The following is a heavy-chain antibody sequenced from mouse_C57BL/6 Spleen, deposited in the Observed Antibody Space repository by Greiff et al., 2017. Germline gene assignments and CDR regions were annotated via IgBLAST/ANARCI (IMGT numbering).Heavy chain of an antibody. Sequence: VQLQQSGTELVKPGASVKLSCKASGYTFTSYWMHWVKQRPGQGLEWIGNINPSNGGTNYNEKFKSKATLTVDKSSSTAYMQLNSLTSEDSAVYYCARSDYGSSYAGYWGQGTTLTVSS. V-gene: IGHV1-53*01. J-gene: IGHJ2*01. CDR1: GYTFTSYW. D-gene: IGHD1-1*01. CDR2: INPSNGGT. CDR3: ARSDYGSSYAGY.